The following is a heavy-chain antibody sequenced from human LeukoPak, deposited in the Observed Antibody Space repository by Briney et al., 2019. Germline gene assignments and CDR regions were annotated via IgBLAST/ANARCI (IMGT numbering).Heavy chain of an antibody. CDR2: ISSSSSTI. V-gene: IGHV3-48*02. Sequence: PGGSLRLSCAASGFTFSSYSMNWVRQAPGKGLEWVSYISSSSSTIYYADSVKGRFTISRDSAKNSLYLQMNSLRDEDTAVYYCATGYDYVWGSYRYRRDYWGQGTLVTVSS. CDR3: ATGYDYVWGSYRYRRDY. D-gene: IGHD3-16*02. CDR1: GFTFSSYS. J-gene: IGHJ4*02.